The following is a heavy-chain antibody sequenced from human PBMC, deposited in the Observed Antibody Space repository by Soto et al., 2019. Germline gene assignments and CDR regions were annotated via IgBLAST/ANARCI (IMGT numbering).Heavy chain of an antibody. CDR1: GFTFSSYA. D-gene: IGHD1-26*01. CDR3: ARRGSGSYYVY. CDR2: ISGSGGST. V-gene: IGHV3-23*01. Sequence: EVQLLESGGGLVQPGGSLRLSCAASGFTFSSYAMRWVRQAPVKGLEWVSAISGSGGSTYYADSVKGRFTISRDNSTSSLYLQMNSLRAEDTAVYYCARRGSGSYYVYGGQGTLVTVSS. J-gene: IGHJ4*02.